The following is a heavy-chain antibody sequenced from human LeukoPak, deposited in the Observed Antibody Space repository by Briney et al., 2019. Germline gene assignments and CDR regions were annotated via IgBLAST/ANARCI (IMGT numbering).Heavy chain of an antibody. V-gene: IGHV3-21*01. D-gene: IGHD1-26*01. CDR3: ARVVVGATFAYDY. CDR2: ISSSSSYI. CDR1: GFTFSSYS. Sequence: GGSLRLSCAASGFTFSSYSMNWVRQAPGKGLEWVSSISSSSSYIYYADSVKGRFTISRDNAKNSLYLQMNSLRAEDTAVYYYARVVVGATFAYDYWGQGTLVTVSS. J-gene: IGHJ4*02.